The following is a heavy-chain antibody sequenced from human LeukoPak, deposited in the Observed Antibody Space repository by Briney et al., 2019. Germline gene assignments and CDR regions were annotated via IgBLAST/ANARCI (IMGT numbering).Heavy chain of an antibody. V-gene: IGHV4-34*01. Sequence: PETLSLTCAVYGGSFSGYYWSWIRQPPGKGLEWIGEINHSGSTNYNPSLKSRVTISVDTSKNQFSLKLSSVTAADTAVYYCARGVRYNYYYYYGMDVWGQGTTVTVSS. J-gene: IGHJ6*02. D-gene: IGHD3-16*02. CDR1: GGSFSGYY. CDR2: INHSGST. CDR3: ARGVRYNYYYYYGMDV.